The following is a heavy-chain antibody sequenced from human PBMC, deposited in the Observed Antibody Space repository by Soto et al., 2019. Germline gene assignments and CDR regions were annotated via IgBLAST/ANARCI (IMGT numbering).Heavy chain of an antibody. J-gene: IGHJ5*02. CDR2: FDPEAGEA. V-gene: IGHV1-24*01. D-gene: IGHD1-26*01. CDR1: GDTLTELS. CDR3: PMAYSGTYYGYLDP. Sequence: QVQLVQSGAEVKKPGASVKVSCKVSGDTLTELSIHWVRQAPGKGLEYMAAFDPEAGEAVYAQNSQGKITMTADSSTDTSYRELSSRPSDATAVYYCPMAYSGTYYGYLDPWGQGTLVTVSA.